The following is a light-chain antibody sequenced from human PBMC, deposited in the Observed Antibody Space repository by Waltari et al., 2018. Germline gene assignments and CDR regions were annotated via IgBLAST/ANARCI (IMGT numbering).Light chain of an antibody. Sequence: QSALTQPRSVSGSPGQSVTISCTGTRSDVSSYNYVSWYKQHPGKAPKLIIYDVTKRPSGVPDRFSGSKSGNTASLTISGLQAEDEADYYCCSYAGSYTWVFGGGTELTVL. CDR3: CSYAGSYTWV. CDR1: RSDVSSYNY. V-gene: IGLV2-11*01. CDR2: DVT. J-gene: IGLJ3*02.